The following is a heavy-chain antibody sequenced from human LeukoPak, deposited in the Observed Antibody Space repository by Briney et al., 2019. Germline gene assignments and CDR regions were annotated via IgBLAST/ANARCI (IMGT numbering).Heavy chain of an antibody. J-gene: IGHJ5*02. CDR1: GYTFTSYG. Sequence: GASVKVSCKASGYTFTSYGISWVRQAPGQGLEWMGGIIPIFGTAKYAQQFQGRVMITADESTSTAYMELSSLRSEDTAVYYCARDYGGNSGWFDPWGQGTLVTVSS. CDR3: ARDYGGNSGWFDP. V-gene: IGHV1-69*13. CDR2: IIPIFGTA. D-gene: IGHD4-23*01.